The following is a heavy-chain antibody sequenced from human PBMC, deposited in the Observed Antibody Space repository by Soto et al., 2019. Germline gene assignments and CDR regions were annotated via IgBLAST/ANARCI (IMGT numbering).Heavy chain of an antibody. CDR3: ASDIVVVPAAIPEYFDY. Sequence: ASVKVSCKASGYTFTSYYMHWVRQAPGQGLEWMGIINPSGGSTSYAQKFQGRVTMTRDTSTSTVYMELSSLRSEDTAVYYCASDIVVVPAAIPEYFDYWGQGTLVTVSS. D-gene: IGHD2-2*02. V-gene: IGHV1-46*01. CDR2: INPSGGST. CDR1: GYTFTSYY. J-gene: IGHJ4*02.